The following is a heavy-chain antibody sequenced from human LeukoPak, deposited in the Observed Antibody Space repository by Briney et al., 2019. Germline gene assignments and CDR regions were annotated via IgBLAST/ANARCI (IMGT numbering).Heavy chain of an antibody. D-gene: IGHD5-18*01. J-gene: IGHJ4*02. Sequence: GGSLRLSCAASRFTFSNYAMHWVRQPPGKGLEWVTLIQRDGSDQYYADSVKGRFTISRDNSKNTLYLQMNTLRAEDTAIYYCARDRGYTSGHPFDYWGQGTLVTVSS. V-gene: IGHV3-30*02. CDR1: RFTFSNYA. CDR3: ARDRGYTSGHPFDY. CDR2: IQRDGSDQ.